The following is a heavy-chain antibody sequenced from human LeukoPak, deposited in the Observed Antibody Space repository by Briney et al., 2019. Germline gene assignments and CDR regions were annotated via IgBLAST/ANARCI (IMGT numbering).Heavy chain of an antibody. CDR1: GFTFNNYG. CDR2: ISESGGNP. Sequence: PGGSLRLSCAASGFTFNNYGMTWVRQAPGKGPEWVSSISESGGNPVYADSVKGRFTISRDNSKNTLYLQMNSLRAEDTAVYYCAKGGKWDVTPFDYWGQGTLVTVSS. D-gene: IGHD1-26*01. J-gene: IGHJ4*02. CDR3: AKGGKWDVTPFDY. V-gene: IGHV3-23*01.